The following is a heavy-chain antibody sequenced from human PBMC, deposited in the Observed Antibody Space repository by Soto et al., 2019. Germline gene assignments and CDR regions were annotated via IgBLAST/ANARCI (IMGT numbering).Heavy chain of an antibody. CDR3: ARGGGVGVAGSAAFDM. V-gene: IGHV1-2*07. J-gene: IGHJ3*02. Sequence: QLHLVQSGAVVKKPGASVTVSCSASGYPVTAYYMHWVRQAPGRGLVWMGGINPATGAAKYTHTFQGRVTMTRDTSTSTVIRELSGLTSADTAVFYCARGGGVGVAGSAAFDMWGQGTLVIVSS. CDR1: GYPVTAYY. D-gene: IGHD3-3*01. CDR2: INPATGAA.